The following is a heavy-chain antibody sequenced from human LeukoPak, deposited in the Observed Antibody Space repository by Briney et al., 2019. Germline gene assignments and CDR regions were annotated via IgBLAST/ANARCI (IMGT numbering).Heavy chain of an antibody. CDR2: FYPEDGET. Sequence: ASVTVSCKVSGYTLTELSMHWVRQAPGKGLEWMGGFYPEDGETIYAQKFQGRVTMTEDTSTDTAYMELSSLRSEDTAVYYCATGRPFRVVVAKGAFDIWGQGTMVTVSS. J-gene: IGHJ3*02. CDR1: GYTLTELS. CDR3: ATGRPFRVVVAKGAFDI. D-gene: IGHD3-22*01. V-gene: IGHV1-24*01.